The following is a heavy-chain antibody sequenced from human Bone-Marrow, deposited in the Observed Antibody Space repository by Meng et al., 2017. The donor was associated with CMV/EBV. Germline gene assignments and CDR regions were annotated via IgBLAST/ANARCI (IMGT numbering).Heavy chain of an antibody. V-gene: IGHV3-21*01. D-gene: IGHD2-2*01. CDR3: ARDWFDPNTSPRDY. Sequence: ETLSLTCAASGFTFSIYTMNWVRQAPGKGLEWVSSISSTSTYIYYTGSVKGRFTISRDNAKTSVYLQMNSLRAEDTAMYYCARDWFDPNTSPRDYWGQGIMVTVSS. CDR1: GFTFSIYT. CDR2: ISSTSTYI. J-gene: IGHJ4*02.